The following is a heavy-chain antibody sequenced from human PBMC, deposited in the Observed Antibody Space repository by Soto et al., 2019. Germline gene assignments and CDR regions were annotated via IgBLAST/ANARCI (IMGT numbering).Heavy chain of an antibody. CDR2: ISYDGSNK. CDR3: AKGGSDTIGDAFDI. V-gene: IGHV3-30*18. Sequence: GGSLRLSCAASGFTFSSYAMHWVRQAPGKGLEWVAVISYDGSNKYYADSVKGRFTISRDNSKNTLYLQMNSLRAEDTAVYYCAKGGSDTIGDAFDIWGQGTMVTVSS. CDR1: GFTFSSYA. J-gene: IGHJ3*02. D-gene: IGHD1-26*01.